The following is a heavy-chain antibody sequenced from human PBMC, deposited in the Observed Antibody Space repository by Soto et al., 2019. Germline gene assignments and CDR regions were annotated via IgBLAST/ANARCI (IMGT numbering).Heavy chain of an antibody. J-gene: IGHJ5*02. CDR2: IYYSGST. CDR1: GGSISSSSYY. D-gene: IGHD6-13*01. Sequence: SETLSLTCTVSGGSISSSSYYWGWIRQPPGKGLEWIGSIYYSGSTYYNPSLKSRVTISVDTSKNQFSLKLSSVTAADTAVYYCARTASSSWYDLWGQGTLVTVSS. V-gene: IGHV4-39*01. CDR3: ARTASSSWYDL.